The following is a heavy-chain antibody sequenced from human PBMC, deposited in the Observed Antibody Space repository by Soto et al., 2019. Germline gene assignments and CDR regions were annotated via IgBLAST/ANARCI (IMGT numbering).Heavy chain of an antibody. CDR2: IYYSGST. CDR3: ARHSSYSGYESY. V-gene: IGHV4-59*08. CDR1: GGPISSYY. D-gene: IGHD5-12*01. J-gene: IGHJ4*02. Sequence: PSETLSLTCTVSGGPISSYYWSWIRQPPGKGLEWIGYIYYSGSTNYNPSLKSRVTISVDTSKNQFSLKLSSVTAADTAVYYCARHSSYSGYESYWGQGTLVTVSS.